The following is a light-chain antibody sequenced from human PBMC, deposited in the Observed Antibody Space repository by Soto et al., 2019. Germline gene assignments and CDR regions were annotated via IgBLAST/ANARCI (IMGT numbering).Light chain of an antibody. J-gene: IGKJ2*01. V-gene: IGKV1-5*03. CDR1: QSISTW. CDR2: KAS. Sequence: DIQMTQSPSTLSASVGYRVTITCRASQSISTWLAWYQQKPGTAPKLLIHKASTLESGVPSRFSGSRSGTEFTLTVSSLQPDDFATYYCQQYNDSFPYTFGQGTKLEIK. CDR3: QQYNDSFPYT.